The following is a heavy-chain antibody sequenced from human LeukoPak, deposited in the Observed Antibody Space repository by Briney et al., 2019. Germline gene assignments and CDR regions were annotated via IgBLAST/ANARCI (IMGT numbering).Heavy chain of an antibody. CDR1: GFTVSSNY. CDR2: IYTEGTT. V-gene: IGHV3-66*02. Sequence: GGSLRLSCAVSGFTVSSNYFSWVRQAPGKGLEWVSVIYTEGTTYYADSVKGRFIISRDNSKNTVYLQMNSLRVEDTAVYYCASEGDWGQGTLGTVSS. J-gene: IGHJ4*02. D-gene: IGHD3-16*01. CDR3: ASEGD.